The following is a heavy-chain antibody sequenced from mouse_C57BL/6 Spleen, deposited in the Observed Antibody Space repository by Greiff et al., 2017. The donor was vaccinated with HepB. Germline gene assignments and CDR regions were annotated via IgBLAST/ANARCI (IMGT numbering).Heavy chain of an antibody. Sequence: VHVKQSGPELVKPGASVKISCKASGYSFTGYYMNWVKQSPEKSLEWIGEINPSTGGTTYNQKFKAKATLTVDKSSSTAYMQLKSLTSEDSAVYYCARSLGDYAMDYWGQGTSVTVSS. CDR3: ARSLGDYAMDY. CDR1: GYSFTGYY. D-gene: IGHD4-1*01. V-gene: IGHV1-42*01. CDR2: INPSTGGT. J-gene: IGHJ4*01.